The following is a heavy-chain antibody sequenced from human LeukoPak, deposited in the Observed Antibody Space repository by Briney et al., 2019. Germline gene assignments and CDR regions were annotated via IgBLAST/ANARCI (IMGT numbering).Heavy chain of an antibody. J-gene: IGHJ6*02. V-gene: IGHV3-21*01. CDR2: VSTSSSYI. CDR1: GFTFSRYG. CDR3: ASINTPSYGMDV. Sequence: GGSLRLSCAASGFTFSRYGMHWVRQAPGKGLEWVSSVSTSSSYIYYADSVKGRFTISRDNAKNSVYLQMNSPRAEDTAVYYCASINTPSYGMDVWGQGTTVTVSS. D-gene: IGHD5-18*01.